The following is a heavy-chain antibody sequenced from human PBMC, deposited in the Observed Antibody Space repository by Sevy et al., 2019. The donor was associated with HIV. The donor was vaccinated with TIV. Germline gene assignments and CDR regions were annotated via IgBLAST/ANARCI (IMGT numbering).Heavy chain of an antibody. V-gene: IGHV3-7*01. CDR3: ARAIALADSY. D-gene: IGHD6-13*01. CDR1: GFTFSIYW. Sequence: GGSLRLSCAASGFTFSIYWMTWVRQAPGKGLEWAANIKPDGSKKYYVDSVKRRFTISRDNAENSLYLQMNSLRAEDTAVYYCARAIALADSYWGQGTQVTVSS. CDR2: IKPDGSKK. J-gene: IGHJ4*02.